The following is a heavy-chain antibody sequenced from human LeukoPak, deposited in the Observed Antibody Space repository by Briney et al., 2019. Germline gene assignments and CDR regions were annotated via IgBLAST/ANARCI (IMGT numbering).Heavy chain of an antibody. CDR1: GFTFRSYW. CDR3: ARDLLTGFDY. D-gene: IGHD1-20*01. V-gene: IGHV3-74*01. J-gene: IGHJ4*02. CDR2: INSDGSST. Sequence: GGSLRLSCAASGFTFRSYWMHWVRQTPQKGLVWVSRINSDGSSTSHADSVKGRFTISRDNAKNTLYLQMNSLGAEDTAVYYCARDLLTGFDYWGQGTLVTVSS.